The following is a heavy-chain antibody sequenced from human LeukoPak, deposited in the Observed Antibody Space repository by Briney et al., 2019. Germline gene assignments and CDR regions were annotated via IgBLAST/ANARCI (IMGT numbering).Heavy chain of an antibody. Sequence: GGSLRLSCAASGFTFSSYGMHWVRQAPGKGLEWVSAIGTAGDTYYPGSVKGRFTISRENAKNSLYLQMNSLRAGDTAVYYCARGVGATTPLDYYYYYGMDVWGQGTTVTVSS. J-gene: IGHJ6*02. CDR1: GFTFSSYG. D-gene: IGHD1-26*01. V-gene: IGHV3-13*01. CDR3: ARGVGATTPLDYYYYYGMDV. CDR2: IGTAGDT.